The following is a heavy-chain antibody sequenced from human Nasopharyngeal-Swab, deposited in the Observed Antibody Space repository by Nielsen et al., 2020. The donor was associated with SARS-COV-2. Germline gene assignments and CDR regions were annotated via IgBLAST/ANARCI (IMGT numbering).Heavy chain of an antibody. CDR2: TYYRSTWYD. V-gene: IGHV6-1*01. Sequence: WIRQSPSRGLEWLERTYYRSTWYDDFAVSVKGRIIINPDTSKNQFSLHLNSVTPEDTAVYYCARDRGTYSSVGTGYYFDYWGQGSLVTVSS. J-gene: IGHJ4*02. CDR3: ARDRGTYSSVGTGYYFDY. D-gene: IGHD3/OR15-3a*01.